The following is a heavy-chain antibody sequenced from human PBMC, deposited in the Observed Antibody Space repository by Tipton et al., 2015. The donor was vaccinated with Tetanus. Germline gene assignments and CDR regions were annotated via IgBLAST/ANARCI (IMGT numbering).Heavy chain of an antibody. D-gene: IGHD3-16*02. V-gene: IGHV4-4*01. CDR2: VVEGDS. J-gene: IGHJ3*01. CDR3: ARHMAEHDTRYFDL. CDR1: GGSISGPNW. Sequence: TLSLTCAVTGGSISGPNWGCWVRQIPGKGVGWIGKVVEGDSNYNLSLKSRATVSLDKSKNEISLRLRSVTAADTAFYFFARHMAEHDTRYFDLWGQGTKVAVSS.